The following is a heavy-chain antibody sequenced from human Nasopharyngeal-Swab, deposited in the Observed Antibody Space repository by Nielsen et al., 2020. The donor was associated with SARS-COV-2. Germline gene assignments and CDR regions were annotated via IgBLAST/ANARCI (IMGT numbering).Heavy chain of an antibody. V-gene: IGHV3-30-3*01. D-gene: IGHD3-10*01. CDR2: ISYDGSNK. CDR3: ARDRITMVRGVYLDY. CDR1: GFTFSSYA. Sequence: GGSLGLSCAASGFTFSSYAMHWVRQAPGKGLEWVAVISYDGSNKYYADSVKGRFTISRDNSKNTLYLQMNSLRAEDTAVYYCARDRITMVRGVYLDYWGQGTLVTVSS. J-gene: IGHJ4*02.